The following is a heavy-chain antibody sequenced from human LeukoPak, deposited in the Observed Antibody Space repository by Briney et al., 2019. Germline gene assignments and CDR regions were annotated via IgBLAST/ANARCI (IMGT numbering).Heavy chain of an antibody. CDR3: AKDGCGGNWFDP. D-gene: IGHD2-21*01. V-gene: IGHV3-30*02. CDR2: IRYDGSNK. CDR1: GFTFSSYW. Sequence: GGSLGLSCAASGFTFSSYWMSWVRQAPGKGLEWVAFIRYDGSNKYYADSVKGRFTISRDNSKNTLYLQMNSLRAEDTAVYYCAKDGCGGNWFDPWGRGTLVTVSS. J-gene: IGHJ5*02.